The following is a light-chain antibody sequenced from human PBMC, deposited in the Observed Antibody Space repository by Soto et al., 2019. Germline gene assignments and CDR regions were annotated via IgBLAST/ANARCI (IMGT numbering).Light chain of an antibody. Sequence: QSVLTQHPSASGSPGRSVTISCTGTSGDVGGYDYVSWYQQHPGKAPKLMIYEVTKRPLGVPDRFSGSKSGNTASLTVSGLQAEDEADYYCSSYAGSDNPYVFGTGTKVTVL. V-gene: IGLV2-8*01. CDR2: EVT. CDR1: SGDVGGYDY. J-gene: IGLJ1*01. CDR3: SSYAGSDNPYV.